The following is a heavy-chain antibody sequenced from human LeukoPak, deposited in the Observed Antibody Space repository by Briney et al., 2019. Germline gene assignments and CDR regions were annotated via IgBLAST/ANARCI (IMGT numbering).Heavy chain of an antibody. CDR2: ISDSSGYT. J-gene: IGHJ3*02. CDR3: ARDRVGGSYVFDI. D-gene: IGHD1-26*01. CDR1: GFTFSDYY. V-gene: IGHV3-11*06. Sequence: GGSLRLSCAASGFTFSDYYMSWMRQAPGKGLEWVSYISDSSGYTKYADSVKGRFTISRDNAKKSLYLQMNSLRAEDTAVYYCARDRVGGSYVFDIWGQGTMVTVSS.